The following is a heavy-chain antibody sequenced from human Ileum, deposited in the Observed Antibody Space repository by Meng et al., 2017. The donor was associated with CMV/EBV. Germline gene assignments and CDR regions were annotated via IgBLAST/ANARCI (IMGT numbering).Heavy chain of an antibody. Sequence: SGPGLVKPWGTLSLPCTASGDSISGLFWSWIRQPAGKGLEWIGRIYSSGSTFYNPSLESRVTMSIDTSKTQFSLRLASVTAADTAVYFCAKEQSIGIAVTGIFDFWGQGALVTVSS. J-gene: IGHJ4*02. CDR2: IYSSGST. D-gene: IGHD6-19*01. CDR3: AKEQSIGIAVTGIFDF. V-gene: IGHV4-4*07. CDR1: GDSISGLF.